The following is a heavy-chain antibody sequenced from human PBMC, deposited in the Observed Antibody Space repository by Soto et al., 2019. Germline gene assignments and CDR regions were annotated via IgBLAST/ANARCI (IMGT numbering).Heavy chain of an antibody. V-gene: IGHV3-48*02. J-gene: IGHJ6*02. CDR3: ARGDYGMDV. Sequence: EVQLVESGGGLVQPGGSLRLSCAASEFTFSSYTMNWVRQAPGKGLEWVSYISSSSSTVYYADSVKGRFTISRDSAKNSLYLQMNNLRDEDTAVYYCARGDYGMDVWGQGTTVTVSS. CDR2: ISSSSSTV. CDR1: EFTFSSYT.